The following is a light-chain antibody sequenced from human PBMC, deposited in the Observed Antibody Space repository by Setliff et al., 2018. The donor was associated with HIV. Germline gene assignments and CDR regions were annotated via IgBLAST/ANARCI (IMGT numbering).Light chain of an antibody. V-gene: IGLV2-14*01. CDR2: EVS. J-gene: IGLJ1*01. CDR1: SSDVGGYNY. CDR3: CSYAGSTSYV. Sequence: QSALTQPASVSGSPGQSITISCTGTSSDVGGYNYVSWYQQHPGKPPKLMIYEVSNRPSGISNRFSGSKSGNTASLTISGLQAEDEVDYYCCSYAGSTSYVFGTGTKVTVL.